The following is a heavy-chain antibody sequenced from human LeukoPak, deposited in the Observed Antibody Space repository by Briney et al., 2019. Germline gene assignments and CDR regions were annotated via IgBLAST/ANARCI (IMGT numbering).Heavy chain of an antibody. D-gene: IGHD3-22*01. CDR1: GGSISSYY. V-gene: IGHV4-59*01. Sequence: PSETLSLTCTVSGGSISSYYWSWIRQPPGKGLEWIGYIYYSGSTNYNPSLKSRVTISVDTSKNQFSLKLSSVTAADTAVYYCARGSGYYDSSGYYYYFDYWGQGTLVTVSS. CDR2: IYYSGST. J-gene: IGHJ4*02. CDR3: ARGSGYYDSSGYYYYFDY.